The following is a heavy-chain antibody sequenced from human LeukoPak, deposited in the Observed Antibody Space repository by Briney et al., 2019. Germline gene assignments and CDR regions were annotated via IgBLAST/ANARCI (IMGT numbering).Heavy chain of an antibody. J-gene: IGHJ4*02. V-gene: IGHV3-21*01. Sequence: GGSLRLSCAASGFTFSSYSMNWVRQAPGKGLEWVSSISSSSSYIYYADSVKGRFTISRDNAKNSLYLQMNSPRAEDTAVYYCARAQGCSSTSCYADYWGQGTLVTVSS. CDR1: GFTFSSYS. CDR2: ISSSSSYI. D-gene: IGHD2-2*01. CDR3: ARAQGCSSTSCYADY.